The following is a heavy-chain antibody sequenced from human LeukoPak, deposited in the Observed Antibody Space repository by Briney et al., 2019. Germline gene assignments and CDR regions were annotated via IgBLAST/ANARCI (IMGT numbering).Heavy chain of an antibody. CDR3: TRHGNGDSSYYYYSMDV. J-gene: IGHJ6*03. CDR2: IRSKANSYAT. CDR1: GGSFSGYY. Sequence: ETLSLTCAVYGGSFSGYYWSWIRQPPGKGLEWIGRIRSKANSYATTYAALMKGRFTISRDDSKNTAYLQMNSLKTEDTAVYYCTRHGNGDSSYYYYSMDVWGKGTTVTVSS. V-gene: IGHV3-73*01. D-gene: IGHD4-17*01.